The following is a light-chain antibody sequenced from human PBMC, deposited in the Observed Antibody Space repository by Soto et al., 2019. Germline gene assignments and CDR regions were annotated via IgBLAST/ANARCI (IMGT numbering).Light chain of an antibody. Sequence: QAVVTQPPSASGTPGQRVTISCSGRNSNIGTNTVAWYQQFPGTAPKLLIYNNSQRPSGVPDRFSGSKSGTSASLAISGLQSEDEADYYCAAWDDSLNGVLIGGGTQLTVL. CDR3: AAWDDSLNGVL. CDR1: NSNIGTNT. J-gene: IGLJ2*01. CDR2: NNS. V-gene: IGLV1-44*01.